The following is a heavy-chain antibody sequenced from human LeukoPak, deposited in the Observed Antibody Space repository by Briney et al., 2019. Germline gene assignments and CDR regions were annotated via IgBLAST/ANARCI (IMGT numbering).Heavy chain of an antibody. CDR1: GYTFTGYY. V-gene: IGHV1-2*02. J-gene: IGHJ4*02. D-gene: IGHD3-10*01. CDR3: ARDGSYGSGGIDY. Sequence: ASVKVSCKASGYTFTGYYMQWVRQAPGQGLEWMGWIIPHSGDTTYAQKFQGRVTMTRDTSISTAYMEMSSLRAEDTAVYYCARDGSYGSGGIDYWGQGTLVTVSS. CDR2: IIPHSGDT.